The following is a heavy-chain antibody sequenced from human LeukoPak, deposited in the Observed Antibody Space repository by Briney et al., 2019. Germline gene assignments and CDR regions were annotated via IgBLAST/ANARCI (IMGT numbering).Heavy chain of an antibody. J-gene: IGHJ6*03. D-gene: IGHD2-2*02. Sequence: SVKVSCKASGGTFSSYAISWVRQAPGQGLEWMGGIIPIFGTANYAQKFQGRVTITTDESTSTAYMELSSLRSEDTAVYYCARGLSVPAAIRYYYYYYYMDVWGKGTTVTVSS. CDR2: IIPIFGTA. CDR1: GGTFSSYA. CDR3: ARGLSVPAAIRYYYYYYYMDV. V-gene: IGHV1-69*05.